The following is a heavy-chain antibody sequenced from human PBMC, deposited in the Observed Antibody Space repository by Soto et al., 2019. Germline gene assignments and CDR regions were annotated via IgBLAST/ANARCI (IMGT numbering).Heavy chain of an antibody. CDR2: IWYDGSNK. J-gene: IGHJ4*02. D-gene: IGHD2-15*01. Sequence: PGGSLRLSCAASGFTFSSYGMHWVRQAPGKGLEWVAVIWYDGSNKYYADSVKGRFTISRDNSKNTLYLQMNSLRAEDTAVYYCARDLGVYCSGGSCYHIRGRGFDYWGQGTLVTVSS. CDR3: ARDLGVYCSGGSCYHIRGRGFDY. CDR1: GFTFSSYG. V-gene: IGHV3-33*01.